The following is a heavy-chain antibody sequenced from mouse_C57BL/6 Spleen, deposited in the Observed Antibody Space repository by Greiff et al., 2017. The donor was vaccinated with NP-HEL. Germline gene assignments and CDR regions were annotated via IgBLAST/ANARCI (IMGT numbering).Heavy chain of an antibody. CDR2: IDPSDSET. V-gene: IGHV1-52*01. D-gene: IGHD2-10*02. CDR1: GYTFTSYW. CDR3: ARRASKRGFAY. Sequence: VQLQQPGAELVRPGSSVKLSCKASGYTFTSYWMHWVKQRPIQGLEWIGNIDPSDSETHYNQKFKDKATLTVDKSSSTAYMHLSSLTSEDSAVYYCARRASKRGFAYWGQGTLVTVSA. J-gene: IGHJ3*01.